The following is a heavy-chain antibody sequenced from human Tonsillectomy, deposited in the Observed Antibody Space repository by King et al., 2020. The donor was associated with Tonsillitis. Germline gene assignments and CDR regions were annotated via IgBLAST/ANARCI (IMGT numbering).Heavy chain of an antibody. V-gene: IGHV1-18*01. D-gene: IGHD1-7*01. CDR3: VRSSRELSHKTFNSY. Sequence: VQLVESGPEVKKPGASVKVSCKASGYNFTRYGISWVRQAPGQGLEWMGWISGYNGNTNYAQKLQDRVTMTTDTSTSTAYMELRTLRSDDTAVYYCVRSSRELSHKTFNSYWGQGTLVTVSS. CDR1: GYNFTRYG. J-gene: IGHJ4*02. CDR2: ISGYNGNT.